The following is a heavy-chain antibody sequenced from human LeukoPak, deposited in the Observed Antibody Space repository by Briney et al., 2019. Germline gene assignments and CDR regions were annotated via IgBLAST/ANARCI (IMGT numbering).Heavy chain of an antibody. CDR3: ARGSPDYDYVWGSYRPRYYFDY. J-gene: IGHJ4*02. V-gene: IGHV4-61*05. CDR1: GGSISSSSYY. CDR2: IYYSGTT. D-gene: IGHD3-16*02. Sequence: SETLSLTCTVSGGSISSSSYYWGWIRQPPGMGLEWSGYIYYSGTTNYNPSLKSRVTISVDTSKNQFSLKLSSVTAADTAVYYCARGSPDYDYVWGSYRPRYYFDYWGQGTLVTVSS.